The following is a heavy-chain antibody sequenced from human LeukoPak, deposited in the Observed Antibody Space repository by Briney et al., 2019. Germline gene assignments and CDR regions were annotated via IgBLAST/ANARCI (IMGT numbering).Heavy chain of an antibody. V-gene: IGHV3-30*18. Sequence: GGSLRLSCAASGFTFSSYGMHWVRQAPGKRLEWVAVISYDGSNKYYADSVKGRFTISRDNSKNTLYLQMNSLRAEDTAVYYCAKDQAVGIAALDYWGQGTLVTVSS. J-gene: IGHJ4*02. CDR3: AKDQAVGIAALDY. D-gene: IGHD6-13*01. CDR2: ISYDGSNK. CDR1: GFTFSSYG.